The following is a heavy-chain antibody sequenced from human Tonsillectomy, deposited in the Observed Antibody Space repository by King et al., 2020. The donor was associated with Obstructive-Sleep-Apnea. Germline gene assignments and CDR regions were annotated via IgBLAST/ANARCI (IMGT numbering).Heavy chain of an antibody. CDR1: GFTFSSYS. Sequence: VQLVESGGGLVKPGGSLRLSCAASGFTFSSYSMNWVRQAPGKGLEWVSSISSSSSYIYYADSVKGRFTISRDNAKNSLYLQMNSLRAEDTAVYYCARDFYGSGSYYPCFDYWGQGTLVTVSS. J-gene: IGHJ4*02. D-gene: IGHD3-10*01. V-gene: IGHV3-21*01. CDR2: ISSSSSYI. CDR3: ARDFYGSGSYYPCFDY.